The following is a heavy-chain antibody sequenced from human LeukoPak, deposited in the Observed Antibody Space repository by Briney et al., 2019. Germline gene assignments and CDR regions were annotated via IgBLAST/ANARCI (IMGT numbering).Heavy chain of an antibody. Sequence: PSETLSLTCTVSGGSISSGSYYWSWIRQPARKGLEWIGRIYTSGSTNYNPSLKSRVTISVDTSKNQFSLKLSSVTAADTAVYYCARGYYYDSSGYYPAFDIWGQGTMVTVSS. CDR3: ARGYYYDSSGYYPAFDI. J-gene: IGHJ3*02. V-gene: IGHV4-61*02. CDR1: GGSISSGSYY. D-gene: IGHD3-22*01. CDR2: IYTSGST.